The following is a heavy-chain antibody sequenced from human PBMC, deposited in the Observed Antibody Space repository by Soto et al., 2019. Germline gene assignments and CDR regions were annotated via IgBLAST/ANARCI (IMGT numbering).Heavy chain of an antibody. CDR1: GFTVSSNY. CDR3: ARDGSLLWFWGPSYDGMDV. Sequence: EVQLVESGGGLVQPGGSLRLSCAASGFTVSSNYMSWVRQAPGKGLEWVSVIYSGGSTYYADSVKGRFTISRNNSKNTLYFQVNGLRADDTAVYYCARDGSLLWFWGPSYDGMDVWGQGTTVTVSS. V-gene: IGHV3-66*01. D-gene: IGHD3-10*01. J-gene: IGHJ6*02. CDR2: IYSGGST.